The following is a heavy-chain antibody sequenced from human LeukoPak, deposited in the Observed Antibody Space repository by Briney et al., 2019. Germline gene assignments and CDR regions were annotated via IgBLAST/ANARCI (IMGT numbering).Heavy chain of an antibody. CDR3: ARDQEDIVPGYYYGMDV. D-gene: IGHD2-15*01. CDR2: IWYDGSNK. CDR1: GFXFSSYG. Sequence: GRSLRLSCAASGFXFSSYGMHWVRQAPGKGLDWVAFIWYDGSNKYYADSVKGRFTISRDNSKNTLYLQMNSLRAEDTAVYYCARDQEDIVPGYYYGMDVWGQGTTVTVSS. V-gene: IGHV3-33*01. J-gene: IGHJ6*02.